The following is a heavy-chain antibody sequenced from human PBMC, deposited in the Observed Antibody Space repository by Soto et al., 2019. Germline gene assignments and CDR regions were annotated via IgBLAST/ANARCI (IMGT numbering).Heavy chain of an antibody. CDR1: GFTFSSYG. D-gene: IGHD3-10*01. CDR2: ISYDGSNK. CDR3: AKRSYSGVGYGMDV. Sequence: QVQLVESGGGVVQPGRSLRLSCAASGFTFSSYGMHWVRQAPGKGLEWVAVISYDGSNKYYADSVKGRFTISRDNSKNTLYLQMNSLRAEDTAVYYCAKRSYSGVGYGMDVWGQGTTVTVFS. J-gene: IGHJ6*02. V-gene: IGHV3-30*18.